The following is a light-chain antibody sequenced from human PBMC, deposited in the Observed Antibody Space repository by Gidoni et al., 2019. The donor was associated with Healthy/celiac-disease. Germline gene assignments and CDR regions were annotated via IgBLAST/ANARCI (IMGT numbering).Light chain of an antibody. V-gene: IGLV2-23*02. Sequence: QSARTQPAAGSGSPGQSITLSCTGTSSDVGSYNLVSWYQQHPGKAPQLMIYEVSKRPSGVSNRFSGSTSGNTASLTISGLQAEYEADYYCCSYAGSSTLVFGGGTKLTVL. J-gene: IGLJ2*01. CDR2: EVS. CDR3: CSYAGSSTLV. CDR1: SSDVGSYNL.